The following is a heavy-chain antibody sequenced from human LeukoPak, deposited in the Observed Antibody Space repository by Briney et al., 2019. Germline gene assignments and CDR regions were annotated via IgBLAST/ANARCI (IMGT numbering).Heavy chain of an antibody. Sequence: SGPALLQPTQTLTLTCTFSGFSLSTTGMCVSWIRQPPGKALEWLALIDWDDDKYYTTSLKTRLTISKNTSKNQVVLTVTYIDPVDTATYFCARTRIAVTGKSGDYFDYWAEGTLLTVSS. J-gene: IGHJ4*02. CDR2: IDWDDDK. V-gene: IGHV2-70*01. CDR3: ARTRIAVTGKSGDYFDY. CDR1: GFSLSTTGMC. D-gene: IGHD6-13*01.